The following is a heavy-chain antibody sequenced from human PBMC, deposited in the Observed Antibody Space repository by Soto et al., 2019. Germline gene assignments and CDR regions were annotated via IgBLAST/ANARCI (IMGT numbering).Heavy chain of an antibody. V-gene: IGHV4-39*01. J-gene: IGHJ4*02. CDR2: IYYSGCT. Sequence: QLQLQESGPGLVKPSETLSLTCTVSGGSINSSSYYWGWIRQPPGKGLEWIGSIYYSGCTYYNPSLKIRVTISVDTSKNQFSLKLSSVTAADTAVYYCATLPESSSWYQDYWGQGTLVTVSS. CDR3: ATLPESSSWYQDY. CDR1: GGSINSSSYY. D-gene: IGHD6-13*01.